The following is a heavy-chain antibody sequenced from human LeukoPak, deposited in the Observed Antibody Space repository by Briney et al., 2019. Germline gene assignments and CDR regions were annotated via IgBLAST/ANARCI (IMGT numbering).Heavy chain of an antibody. CDR3: AREPGPGYFDY. V-gene: IGHV3-30-3*01. Sequence: GGSLRLSCAASGLTFSSHAMHWVRQAPGKGLEWVAVISHDGSDKHYTDSVKGRFTISRDNSRNTLYLQMNSLRAEGTAVYYCAREPGPGYFDYWGQGTLVTVSS. CDR2: ISHDGSDK. CDR1: GLTFSSHA. D-gene: IGHD1-14*01. J-gene: IGHJ4*02.